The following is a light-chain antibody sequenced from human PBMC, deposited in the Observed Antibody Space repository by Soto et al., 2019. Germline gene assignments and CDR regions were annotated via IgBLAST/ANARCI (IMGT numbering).Light chain of an antibody. Sequence: PGERATLSCRASESVRSYLAWYQQKPDQTPRLLIYDASNRATGVPARFTGSGSGTDFTLTISSLEPEDFAVYYCHQRSNWPITFGQGTRLEIK. CDR2: DAS. CDR3: HQRSNWPIT. J-gene: IGKJ5*01. V-gene: IGKV3-11*01. CDR1: ESVRSY.